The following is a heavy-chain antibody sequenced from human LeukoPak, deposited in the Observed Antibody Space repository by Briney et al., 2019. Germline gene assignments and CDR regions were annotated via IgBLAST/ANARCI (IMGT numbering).Heavy chain of an antibody. CDR2: ISGSGGST. CDR1: GFTFTTYA. J-gene: IGHJ4*02. CDR3: AKRLDYGDYTFDY. D-gene: IGHD4-17*01. V-gene: IGHV3-23*01. Sequence: GGSLRLSCAASGFTFTTYAMNWVRQAPGKGLEWVSTISGSGGSTFYADSVKGRFTISRDNSKNTLYLQMNSLKAEDTAVYYCAKRLDYGDYTFDYWGQGTLVTVSS.